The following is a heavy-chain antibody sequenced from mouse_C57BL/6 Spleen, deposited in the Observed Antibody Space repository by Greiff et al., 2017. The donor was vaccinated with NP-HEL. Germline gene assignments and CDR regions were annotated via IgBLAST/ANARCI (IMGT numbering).Heavy chain of an antibody. D-gene: IGHD1-1*01. CDR1: GFTFSSYA. CDR3: ARDTDYYGSSYFYAMDY. CDR2: ISDGGSYT. J-gene: IGHJ4*01. V-gene: IGHV5-4*01. Sequence: EVMLVESGGGLVKPGGSLKLSCAASGFTFSSYAMSWVRQTPEKRLEWVATISDGGSYTYYPDNVKGRITISRDNAKNNLYLQMSHLKSEDTAMYYCARDTDYYGSSYFYAMDYWGQGTSVTVSS.